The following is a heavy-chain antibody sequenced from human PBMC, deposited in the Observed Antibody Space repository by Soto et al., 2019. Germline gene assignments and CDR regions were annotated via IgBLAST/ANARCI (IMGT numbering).Heavy chain of an antibody. J-gene: IGHJ4*02. CDR3: ARDPCSGGRCYFAFDY. CDR1: GFTFSSYG. V-gene: IGHV3-33*01. D-gene: IGHD2-15*01. Sequence: QVQLVESGGGVVQPGRSLRLSCAASGFTFSSYGMHWVRQAPGKGLEWVAVIWYDGSNKYYGDSVKGRFTISRDNSKNTLYLQKNSLRAEDTAVYYCARDPCSGGRCYFAFDYWGQGTLVTVSS. CDR2: IWYDGSNK.